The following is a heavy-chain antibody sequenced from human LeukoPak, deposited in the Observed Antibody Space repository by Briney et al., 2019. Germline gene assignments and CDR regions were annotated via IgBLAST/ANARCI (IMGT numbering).Heavy chain of an antibody. CDR1: GFTSGDYA. D-gene: IGHD3-3*01. CDR2: IRSNAYGGTT. CDR3: TRDRANDFWSGYPILFDY. Sequence: GGSLRLSCTASGFTSGDYAMSWVRQAPGKGLEWVGFIRSNAYGGTTEYAASVKGRVTISRDDSKSITCLQMNSLKTEDTAVYYCTRDRANDFWSGYPILFDYWGQGTLVTVSS. V-gene: IGHV3-49*04. J-gene: IGHJ4*02.